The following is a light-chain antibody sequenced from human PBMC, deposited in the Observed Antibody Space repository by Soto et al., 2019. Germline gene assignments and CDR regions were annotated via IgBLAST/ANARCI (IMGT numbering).Light chain of an antibody. CDR3: SSYTSTSSYV. CDR1: SSEVGGYNS. V-gene: IGLV2-14*03. CDR2: EVS. J-gene: IGLJ1*01. Sequence: QSVLTQPASVSGSPGQSITVSCTGTSSEVGGYNSVSWYQQHPGKPPKLIIYEVSNRPSGVSDRFSGSKSGNTASLTISGLQAEDEADYYCSSYTSTSSYVFATGTKVTVL.